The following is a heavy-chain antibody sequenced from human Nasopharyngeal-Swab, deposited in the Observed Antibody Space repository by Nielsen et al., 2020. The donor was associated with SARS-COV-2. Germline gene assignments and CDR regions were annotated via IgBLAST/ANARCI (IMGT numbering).Heavy chain of an antibody. Sequence: GESLKISCAGSGFTFSSYGMNWVRRAPGKGLEWVAVMSNDGNYKFYADSVKGRFTISRDNSKNTLYLQMNSLRAEDTAVYYCARDNGYCSGDACYLGGWLDPWGQGTLVTVSS. CDR2: MSNDGNYK. J-gene: IGHJ5*02. CDR1: GFTFSSYG. CDR3: ARDNGYCSGDACYLGGWLDP. D-gene: IGHD2-15*01. V-gene: IGHV3-30*03.